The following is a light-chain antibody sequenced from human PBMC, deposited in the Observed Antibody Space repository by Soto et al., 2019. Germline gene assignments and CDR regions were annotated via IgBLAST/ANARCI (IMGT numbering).Light chain of an antibody. CDR3: QQLNSYPLT. V-gene: IGKV1-9*01. CDR1: QGINTF. J-gene: IGKJ5*01. Sequence: IQLNQSPSSLSASVGDRVTITCRASQGINTFLAWYQQKAGKAPKLLIYAASTLQSGVPSRFSGSGSGTDFTLTISSLQSEDFATYYCQQLNSYPLTFGQGTRLEIK. CDR2: AAS.